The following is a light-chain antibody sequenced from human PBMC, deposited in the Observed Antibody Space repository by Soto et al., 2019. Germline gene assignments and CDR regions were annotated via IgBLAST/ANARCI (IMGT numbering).Light chain of an antibody. J-gene: IGLJ3*02. Sequence: SSELTQPPSVSVAPGQTASITCGGHNIGSKSLHWYQQKPGQAPVLVVFDDYDRPSGIPERFSGSNSGNTATLTISRVVAGDEADYFCQVWDTGSDHVVFGGGTKVTVL. CDR2: DDY. V-gene: IGLV3-21*02. CDR3: QVWDTGSDHVV. CDR1: NIGSKS.